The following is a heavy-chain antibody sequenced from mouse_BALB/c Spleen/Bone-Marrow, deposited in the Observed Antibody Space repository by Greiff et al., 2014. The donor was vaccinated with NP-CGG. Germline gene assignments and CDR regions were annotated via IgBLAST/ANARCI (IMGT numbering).Heavy chain of an antibody. CDR1: GFSLTRYD. CDR3: VREGAYYGDYDWYFDV. Sequence: QVQLQQSGPGLVAPSQSLSITCTVSGFSLTRYDINWIRQPPGKGLEWLGVIWTGGGTNYNSAFMSRLSISKDNSKSQVFLKMNSLQTDDTAIYYCVREGAYYGDYDWYFDVWGAGTTGTVSS. V-gene: IGHV2-9-2*01. J-gene: IGHJ1*01. CDR2: IWTGGGT. D-gene: IGHD2-13*01.